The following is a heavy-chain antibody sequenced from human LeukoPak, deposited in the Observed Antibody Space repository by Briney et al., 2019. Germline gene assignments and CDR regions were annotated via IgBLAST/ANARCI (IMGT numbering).Heavy chain of an antibody. CDR1: GGSISSYY. CDR2: IYYSGST. CDR3: ARDLAYPSLYYYYGMDV. D-gene: IGHD3-16*01. J-gene: IGHJ6*02. Sequence: PSETLSLTCTVSGGSISSYYWSWIRQPPGKGLEWIGYIYYSGSTNYNPSLKSRVTISVDTSKNQFSLKLSSVTAADTAVYYCARDLAYPSLYYYYGMDVWGQGTTVTVSS. V-gene: IGHV4-59*01.